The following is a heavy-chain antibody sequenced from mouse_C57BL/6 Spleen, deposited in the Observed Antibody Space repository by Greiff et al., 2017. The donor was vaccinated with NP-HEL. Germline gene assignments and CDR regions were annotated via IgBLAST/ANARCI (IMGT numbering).Heavy chain of an antibody. J-gene: IGHJ4*01. D-gene: IGHD2-5*01. CDR1: GFTFSDYG. V-gene: IGHV5-17*01. Sequence: VQLQQSGGGLVKPGGSLKLSCAASGFTFSDYGMHWVRQAPEKGLEWVAYISSGSSTIYYADTVKGRFTISRDNAKNTLFLQITSLRSEDTAMYYCARSYSNYVGVDYWGQGTSVTVSS. CDR3: ARSYSNYVGVDY. CDR2: ISSGSSTI.